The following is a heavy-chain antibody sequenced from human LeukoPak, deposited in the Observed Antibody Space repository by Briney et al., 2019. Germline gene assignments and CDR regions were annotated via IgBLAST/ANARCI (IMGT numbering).Heavy chain of an antibody. J-gene: IGHJ4*02. CDR1: GDSFNEYY. CDR3: ARDGGLQSHFDY. Sequence: PSETLSLTCSVFGDSFNEYYWNWVRQPPGKGLQWIGYIYHNGNSNYNPSLKGRLTISVDTAKNQFSLRLTSVTAADTAVYYCARDGGLQSHFDYWGQGALVTVSS. V-gene: IGHV4-59*01. D-gene: IGHD5-24*01. CDR2: IYHNGNS.